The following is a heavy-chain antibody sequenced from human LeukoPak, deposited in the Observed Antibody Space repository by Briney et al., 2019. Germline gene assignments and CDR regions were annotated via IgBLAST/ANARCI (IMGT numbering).Heavy chain of an antibody. CDR2: IKQDGSGK. Sequence: GGSLRLSCAASGFTFSSYWMSWVRQAPGQGLEWVANIKQDGSGKYYVDSVKGRFTISRDNAKNSLYLQMNSLRAEDTAVYYCARAVDCSSTSCYGGDDYWGQGTLVTVSS. D-gene: IGHD2-2*01. V-gene: IGHV3-7*01. CDR3: ARAVDCSSTSCYGGDDY. J-gene: IGHJ4*02. CDR1: GFTFSSYW.